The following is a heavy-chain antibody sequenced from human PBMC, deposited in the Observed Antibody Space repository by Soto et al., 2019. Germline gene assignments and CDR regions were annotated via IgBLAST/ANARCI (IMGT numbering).Heavy chain of an antibody. J-gene: IGHJ4*02. CDR3: ARQIRKGSTMRGVDY. V-gene: IGHV4-39*01. Sequence: ETLSHTCTVSGGSISSSPYYWGCIPHTPGKGLEWSGSIYYSGSTYYNPSLKSRVTMSVDTSKNQFSLKLSSVTAADTAVYYCARQIRKGSTMRGVDYWGQGILVAVS. D-gene: IGHD1-1*01. CDR2: IYYSGST. CDR1: GGSISSSPYY.